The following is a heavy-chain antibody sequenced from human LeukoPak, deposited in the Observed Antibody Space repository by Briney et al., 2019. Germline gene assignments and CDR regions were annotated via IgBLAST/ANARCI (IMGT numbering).Heavy chain of an antibody. CDR3: ARVDTVTTTLDY. Sequence: PSETLSLTCTVSGGSVSSGNYYWSWIRQPPGKGLEWIGYIHYTGSPNYNPSLKSRVTISVDTSKNQFSLRLNSVTAADTAVYYCARVDTVTTTLDYWGQGTLVTVSS. CDR2: IHYTGSP. J-gene: IGHJ4*02. V-gene: IGHV4-61*01. CDR1: GGSVSSGNYY. D-gene: IGHD4-17*01.